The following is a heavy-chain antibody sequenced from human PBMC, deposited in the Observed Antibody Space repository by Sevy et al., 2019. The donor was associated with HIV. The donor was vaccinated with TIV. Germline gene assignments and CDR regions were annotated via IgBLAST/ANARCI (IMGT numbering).Heavy chain of an antibody. Sequence: GGSLRLSCAASGFTFSSYSMNWVRQAPGKGLEWVSYISSSSSTIYYADSVKGQFTISNDNAKNSLYLQMNSLRDQYTAVYYCARDGPPAYYYYSSGIGGGAFDIWGQGTMVTVSS. CDR2: ISSSSSTI. D-gene: IGHD3-22*01. J-gene: IGHJ3*02. CDR3: ARDGPPAYYYYSSGIGGGAFDI. CDR1: GFTFSSYS. V-gene: IGHV3-48*02.